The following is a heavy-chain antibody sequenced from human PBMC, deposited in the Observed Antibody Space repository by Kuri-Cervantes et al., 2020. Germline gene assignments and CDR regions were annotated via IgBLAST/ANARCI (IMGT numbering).Heavy chain of an antibody. D-gene: IGHD6-19*01. CDR1: GFTFSSYW. CDR2: IKQDGSEK. J-gene: IGHJ6*02. CDR3: ARDTAVAANYYYYGMDV. V-gene: IGHV3-7*03. Sequence: GGSLRLSCAASGFTFSSYWMSWVRQAPGKGLEWVANIKQDGSEKYYVDSVKGRFTISRDNDKNSLYLQMNSLRGEDTAVYYCARDTAVAANYYYYGMDVWGQGTTVTVSS.